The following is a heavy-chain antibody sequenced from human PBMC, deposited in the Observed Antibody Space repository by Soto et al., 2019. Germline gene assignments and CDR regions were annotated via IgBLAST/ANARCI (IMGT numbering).Heavy chain of an antibody. CDR3: TSPGIDFYGRYYYYGMDV. D-gene: IGHD3-10*01. CDR1: GFTFGYYA. J-gene: IGHJ6*02. Sequence: GGSRRRSCAASGFTFGYYAMSWVRQAPGKGLEWVGFIRSKAYGGTTEYAASVKGRFTISRDDSKSIAYLQMNSLKTEDTAVYYCTSPGIDFYGRYYYYGMDVWGQGTTVTVSS. V-gene: IGHV3-49*04. CDR2: IRSKAYGGTT.